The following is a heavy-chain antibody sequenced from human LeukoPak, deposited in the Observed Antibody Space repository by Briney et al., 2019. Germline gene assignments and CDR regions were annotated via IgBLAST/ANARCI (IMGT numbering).Heavy chain of an antibody. CDR3: AKLREWELPDLFDY. Sequence: GGSLRLSCAASGFSLSRYWMSWVRQAPGEGLEWVANIKQDESEKDYVDSVRGRFTISRDNAKNSLYLQMNSLRAEDTAVYYCAKLREWELPDLFDYWGQGTLVTVSS. D-gene: IGHD1-26*01. V-gene: IGHV3-7*03. J-gene: IGHJ4*02. CDR2: IKQDESEK. CDR1: GFSLSRYW.